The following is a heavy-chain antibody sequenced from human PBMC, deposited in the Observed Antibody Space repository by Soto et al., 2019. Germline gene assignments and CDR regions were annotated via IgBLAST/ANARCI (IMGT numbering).Heavy chain of an antibody. V-gene: IGHV3-21*01. J-gene: IGHJ6*02. CDR1: GFTFSTYS. D-gene: IGHD2-2*02. CDR3: AREYTAWPLAYGLDV. Sequence: GGSLRLSCVGSGFTFSTYSINWVRQAPGKGLEWVSSISSRSDIYYADSVKGRFTISRDNAKNSVSLQMNSLRAEDTAVCYCAREYTAWPLAYGLDVWGQGTTVTVSS. CDR2: ISSRSDI.